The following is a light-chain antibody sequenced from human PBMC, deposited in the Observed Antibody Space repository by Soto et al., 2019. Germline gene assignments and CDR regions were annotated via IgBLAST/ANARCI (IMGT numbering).Light chain of an antibody. Sequence: EIVMTQSPATLSVSPGERATLSCRASQSVSSNLAWYQQKPGQAPRLLIYGASTRATGIPARFSGSGSGTEFTITISSLNSEDFAVYYCQQYNNWPRTFGKGTKVEIK. J-gene: IGKJ1*01. CDR3: QQYNNWPRT. CDR2: GAS. V-gene: IGKV3-15*01. CDR1: QSVSSN.